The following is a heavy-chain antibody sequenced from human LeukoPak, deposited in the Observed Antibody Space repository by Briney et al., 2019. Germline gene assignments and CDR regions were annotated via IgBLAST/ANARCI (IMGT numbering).Heavy chain of an antibody. Sequence: TGGSLRLSCAASGFTFNSYSMNWVRQAPGKGLEWLSSISRNSDYIYYADSVKGRFTISRDNAKNSLYLQLNSLRAEDTAVYYCARDHDYAFDNWGQGTLVTVSS. CDR2: ISRNSDYI. CDR3: ARDHDYAFDN. V-gene: IGHV3-21*06. D-gene: IGHD4-17*01. J-gene: IGHJ4*02. CDR1: GFTFNSYS.